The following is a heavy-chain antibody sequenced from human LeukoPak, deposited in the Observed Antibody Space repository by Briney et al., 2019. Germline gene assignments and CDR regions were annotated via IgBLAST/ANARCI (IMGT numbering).Heavy chain of an antibody. CDR1: GFTFSSYA. CDR2: IKQDGSEK. V-gene: IGHV3-7*01. CDR3: AREEPAHDY. D-gene: IGHD1-14*01. J-gene: IGHJ4*02. Sequence: PGGSLRLSCAASGFTFSSYAMSWVCQAPGKGLEWVANIKQDGSEKYYVDSVKGRFTISRDNAKNSLYLQMNSVRAEDTAVYYCAREEPAHDYWGQGTLVTVSS.